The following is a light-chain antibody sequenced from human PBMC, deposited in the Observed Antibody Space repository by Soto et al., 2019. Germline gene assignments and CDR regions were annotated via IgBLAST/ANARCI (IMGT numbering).Light chain of an antibody. Sequence: DIQMTQSPSTLSASVGDRVTITCRASQSISHWLAWYQKKPRRAPKLLIYRASDLESGVPSRFSGSGSGTEFTLTISRLQTDDFATYYCQQYDSFPYTFGQGSKLDIK. CDR3: QQYDSFPYT. CDR2: RAS. J-gene: IGKJ2*01. CDR1: QSISHW. V-gene: IGKV1-5*03.